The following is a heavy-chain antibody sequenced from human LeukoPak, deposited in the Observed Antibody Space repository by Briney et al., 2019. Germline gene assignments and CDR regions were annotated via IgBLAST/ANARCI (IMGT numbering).Heavy chain of an antibody. Sequence: ASVKVSCKASANTFTDFYMHWVRQAPGQGLEWMGIFNPAGGRTSYAQKFQGRVTITRDTSTNTLYMELSSLRSEDTAVYCARDQAAITTPLDWSFALWGRGTLVTVSS. J-gene: IGHJ2*01. V-gene: IGHV1-46*01. D-gene: IGHD2-15*01. CDR1: ANTFTDFY. CDR3: ARDQAAITTPLDWSFAL. CDR2: FNPAGGRT.